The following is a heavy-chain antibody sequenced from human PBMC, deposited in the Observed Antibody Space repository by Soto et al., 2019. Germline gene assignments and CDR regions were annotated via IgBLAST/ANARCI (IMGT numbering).Heavy chain of an antibody. CDR2: ISTYNGNT. CDR3: ARDNGQWIFND. J-gene: IGHJ4*02. Sequence: QVQLVQSGAEVKKPGASVKVSFKTSGYTFTSYGISWVRQAPGQGLEWIGWISTYNGNTNHAQRLQGRVSLTPDKSITTAYMELRSLRSDDTALYYCARDNGQWIFNDWGQGTLLTVSS. D-gene: IGHD2-8*01. V-gene: IGHV1-18*01. CDR1: GYTFTSYG.